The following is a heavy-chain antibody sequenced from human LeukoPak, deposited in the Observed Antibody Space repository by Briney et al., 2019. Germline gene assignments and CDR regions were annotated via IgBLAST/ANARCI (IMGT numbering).Heavy chain of an antibody. CDR3: ARGRCSSTSCYYYYYGMDV. CDR2: IIPIFGTA. Sequence: SVKVSCKASGGTFSSYAISWVRQAPGQGLERMGGIIPIFGTANYAQKFQGRVTITADESTSTAYMELSSLRSEDTAVYYCARGRCSSTSCYYYYYGMDVWGQGTTVTVSS. D-gene: IGHD2-2*01. J-gene: IGHJ6*02. CDR1: GGTFSSYA. V-gene: IGHV1-69*13.